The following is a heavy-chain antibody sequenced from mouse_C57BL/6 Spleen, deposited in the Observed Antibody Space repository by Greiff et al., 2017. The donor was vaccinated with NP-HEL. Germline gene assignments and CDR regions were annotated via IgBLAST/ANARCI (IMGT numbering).Heavy chain of an antibody. CDR1: GYTFTSYW. Sequence: QVQLQQPGAELVKPGASVKMSCKASGYTFTSYWITWVKERPGQGLEWIGDIYPGSGSTNYNEKFKSKATLTVDTSSSTAYMQLSSLTSEDSAVYYCARCYSNYEYAMDYWGQGTSVTVSS. CDR3: ARCYSNYEYAMDY. V-gene: IGHV1-55*01. D-gene: IGHD2-5*01. J-gene: IGHJ4*01. CDR2: IYPGSGST.